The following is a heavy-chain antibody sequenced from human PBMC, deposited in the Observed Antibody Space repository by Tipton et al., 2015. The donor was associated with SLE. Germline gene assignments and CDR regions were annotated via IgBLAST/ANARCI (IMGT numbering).Heavy chain of an antibody. Sequence: TLSLTCTVSGGFIGRSTYYWSWIRQFPGKGLEWIGYIHDSGSTYYNPSLQSRVTISIDKSRNQFSLKLNSVTAADTAVYYCAKDFNYDYPDYNWGQGTLVIVSS. CDR3: AKDFNYDYPDYN. V-gene: IGHV4-30-2*06. CDR2: IHDSGST. D-gene: IGHD4-17*01. J-gene: IGHJ4*02. CDR1: GGFIGRSTYY.